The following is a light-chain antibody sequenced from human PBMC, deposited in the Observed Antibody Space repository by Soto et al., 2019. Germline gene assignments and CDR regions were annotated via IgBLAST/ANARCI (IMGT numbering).Light chain of an antibody. J-gene: IGKJ4*01. Sequence: DIRMTQSPSSLSASLGDRVTITCQASQDISNFLNWYQQKPGKAPNLLIFAASTLQSGVPSRFSGSGSGTDFTLTIRSLQPEDFATYYCQQSYTAPLTFGGGTKVHIK. CDR3: QQSYTAPLT. V-gene: IGKV1-39*01. CDR1: QDISNF. CDR2: AAS.